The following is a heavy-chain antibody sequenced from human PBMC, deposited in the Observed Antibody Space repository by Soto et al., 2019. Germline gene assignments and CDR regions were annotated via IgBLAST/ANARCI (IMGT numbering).Heavy chain of an antibody. CDR3: YYYYGMDV. V-gene: IGHV1-18*01. J-gene: IGHJ6*02. Sequence: GASVKVSCKASGYRFTSYGIGWVRQAPGQGLEWMGWINAYNGNTNYAQNLQGRVTMTTDTSTSTAYMELRSLRSDAREGPAPYYYYGMDVWGQGSTVTVSS. CDR1: GYRFTSYG. CDR2: INAYNGNT.